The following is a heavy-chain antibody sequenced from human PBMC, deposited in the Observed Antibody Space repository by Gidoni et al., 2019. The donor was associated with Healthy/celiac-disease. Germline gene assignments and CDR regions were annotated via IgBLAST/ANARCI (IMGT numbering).Heavy chain of an antibody. Sequence: QVQMVQSGAEVKKPGSSVKVSCKASGGTLSSSAISWVRQAPGQGLEWMGGMNPIFGTANYAQKFQGRVTITADKSTSTAYMELSSLRSEDTAVYYCARGREQWLPRAADAFDIWGQGTMVTVSS. CDR3: ARGREQWLPRAADAFDI. CDR2: MNPIFGTA. D-gene: IGHD6-19*01. V-gene: IGHV1-69*06. CDR1: GGTLSSSA. J-gene: IGHJ3*02.